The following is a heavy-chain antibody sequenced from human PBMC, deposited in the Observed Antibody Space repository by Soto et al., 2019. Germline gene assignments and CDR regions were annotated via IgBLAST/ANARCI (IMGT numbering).Heavy chain of an antibody. V-gene: IGHV3-48*03. CDR3: ARGDCKTSCYIGF. D-gene: IGHD2-2*02. CDR1: GFGFSNYE. J-gene: IGHJ4*02. CDR2: ITSSGGAT. Sequence: GGSLRLSCAASGFGFSNYEMNWVRQAPGKGLEWVSYITSSGGATMYADSVKGRFTISRDNAKDSLYLKMNSLRVEDTAVYYCARGDCKTSCYIGFWGQGALVTVSS.